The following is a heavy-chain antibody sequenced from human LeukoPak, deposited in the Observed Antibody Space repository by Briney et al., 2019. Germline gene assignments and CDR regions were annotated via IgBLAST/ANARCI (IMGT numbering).Heavy chain of an antibody. J-gene: IGHJ4*02. D-gene: IGHD2-2*01. CDR2: IIPIFGTA. Sequence: ASVKVSCKASGGTFSSYAISWVRQAPGQGLEWMGGIIPIFGTANYAQKFQGRVTITTDESTSTAYMELSSLRSEDTAVYYCARFVRHQLPTTDYWGQGTLVTVSS. CDR1: GGTFSSYA. V-gene: IGHV1-69*05. CDR3: ARFVRHQLPTTDY.